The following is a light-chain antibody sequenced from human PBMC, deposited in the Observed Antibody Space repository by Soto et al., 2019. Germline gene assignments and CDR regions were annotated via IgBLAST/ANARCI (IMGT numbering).Light chain of an antibody. CDR3: CSFGSRSTFYV. Sequence: QSALTQPASVSGSPGQSITLSCTGSSSDVGNYNFVSWYQQHPGKAPKLMIYEGSKRPSGVSSRFSGSKSGNTASLTISGLQAEDEADYYCCSFGSRSTFYVFATGTKLTVL. CDR2: EGS. J-gene: IGLJ1*01. CDR1: SSDVGNYNF. V-gene: IGLV2-23*01.